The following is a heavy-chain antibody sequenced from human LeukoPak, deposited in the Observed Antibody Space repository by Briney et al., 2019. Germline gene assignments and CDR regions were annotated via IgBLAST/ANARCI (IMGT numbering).Heavy chain of an antibody. J-gene: IGHJ4*02. CDR3: ARHYSPQHIQLWQWAYFDY. CDR2: MSYSGST. Sequence: PSETLSLTCAVSGGSISSSTYYWAWIRLPPGTGLEWIGTMSYSGSTYYNPSLKSRVTISVDTSKNQFSLKLNSVTAADTAVYCCARHYSPQHIQLWQWAYFDYWGQGTLVTVSS. D-gene: IGHD5-18*01. CDR1: GGSISSSTYY. V-gene: IGHV4-39*01.